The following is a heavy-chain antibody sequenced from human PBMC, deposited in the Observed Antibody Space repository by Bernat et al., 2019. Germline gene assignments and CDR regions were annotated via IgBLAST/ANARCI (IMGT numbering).Heavy chain of an antibody. CDR2: ISGSGGST. CDR1: GFTFRRYP. V-gene: IGHV3-23*01. Sequence: EVQLLESGGGLVQPGGSLRLPCAASGFTFRRYPMSWVRQAPGKGRERVSAISGSGGSTYYAESVKGRLTISRDNAKNTLYLRMNGLRAEDTAVYYCAKAPRDLQQLVPFDYWGQGTLVTVSS. CDR3: AKAPRDLQQLVPFDY. D-gene: IGHD6-13*01. J-gene: IGHJ4*01.